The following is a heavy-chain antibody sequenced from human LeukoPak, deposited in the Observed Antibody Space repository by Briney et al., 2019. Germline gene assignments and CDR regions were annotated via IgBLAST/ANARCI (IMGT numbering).Heavy chain of an antibody. J-gene: IGHJ6*03. CDR2: ISAYNGNT. CDR1: GYTFTSYG. CDR3: ARDGNALGYCSSTSCYYYYYMDV. V-gene: IGHV1-18*01. D-gene: IGHD2-2*01. Sequence: ASVKVSCKASGYTFTSYGISWVRQVPGQGLEWMGWISAYNGNTNYAQKLQGRVTMTTDTSTSTAYMELRSLRSDDTAVYYCARDGNALGYCSSTSCYYYYYMDVWGKGTTVTVSS.